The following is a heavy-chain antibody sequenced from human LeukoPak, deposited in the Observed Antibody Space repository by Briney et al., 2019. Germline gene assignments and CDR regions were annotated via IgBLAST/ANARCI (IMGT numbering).Heavy chain of an antibody. CDR2: IYYSGST. V-gene: IGHV4-59*01. CDR3: ARDCSSTSCLDY. Sequence: PSETLSLTCTVSGDSISRYYWSWIRQPPGKGLEWIGYIYYSGSTNYNPSLKSRVTISVDTSKNQFSLKLSSVTAADTAVYYCARDCSSTSCLDYWGQGTLVTVSS. J-gene: IGHJ4*02. CDR1: GDSISRYY. D-gene: IGHD2-2*01.